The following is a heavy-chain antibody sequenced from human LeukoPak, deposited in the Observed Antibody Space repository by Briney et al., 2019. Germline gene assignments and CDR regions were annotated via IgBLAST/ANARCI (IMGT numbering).Heavy chain of an antibody. CDR1: GGSFSGYY. V-gene: IGHV4-34*01. D-gene: IGHD3-9*01. CDR2: INHSGST. J-gene: IGHJ6*04. CDR3: ARGGVLRYSAGGVYYYGMDV. Sequence: SETLSLTCSVYGGSFSGYYWRWMRQPPGKGVHWIGEINHSGSTNYNPSLKSRVTISVDTSKNQFSLKLSSVTAADTAVYYSARGGVLRYSAGGVYYYGMDVWGKGTTVTVSS.